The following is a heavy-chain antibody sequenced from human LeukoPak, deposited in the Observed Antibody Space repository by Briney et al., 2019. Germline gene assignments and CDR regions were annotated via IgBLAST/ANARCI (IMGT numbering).Heavy chain of an antibody. Sequence: GGSLRLSCAASGFIFSDHYMDWVRQAPGKGLEWVGRTRNEANIYTTKYAASVKGRFTISRDDSKNSLYLQMNSLKTEDTAVYYCASPVGATTVRAFDIWGQGTVVTVSS. J-gene: IGHJ3*02. D-gene: IGHD1-26*01. CDR3: ASPVGATTVRAFDI. CDR1: GFIFSDHY. V-gene: IGHV3-72*01. CDR2: TRNEANIYTT.